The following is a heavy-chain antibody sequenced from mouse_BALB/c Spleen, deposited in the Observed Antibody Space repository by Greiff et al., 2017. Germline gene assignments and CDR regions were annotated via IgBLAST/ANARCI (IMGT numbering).Heavy chain of an antibody. CDR3: ARRGDYDFLWFAY. Sequence: EVMLVESGGDLVKPGGSLKLSCAASGFTFSSYGMSWVRQTPDKRLEWVATISSGGSYTYYPDSVKGRFTISRDNAKNTLYLQMSSLKSEDTAMYYCARRGDYDFLWFAYWGQGTLVTVSA. J-gene: IGHJ3*01. D-gene: IGHD2-4*01. CDR2: ISSGGSYT. V-gene: IGHV5-6*02. CDR1: GFTFSSYG.